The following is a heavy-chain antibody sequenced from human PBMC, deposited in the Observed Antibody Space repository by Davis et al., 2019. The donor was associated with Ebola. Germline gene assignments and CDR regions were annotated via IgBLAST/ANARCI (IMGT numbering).Heavy chain of an antibody. CDR1: GYTFTGYY. CDR3: ALATTAGSWPRKYYYYGMDV. J-gene: IGHJ6*02. CDR2: MNPNSGNT. D-gene: IGHD6-13*01. Sequence: ASVKVSCKASGYTFTGYYMHWVRQAPGQGLEWMGWMNPNSGNTGYAQKFQGRVTMTRNTSISTAYMELSSLRSEDTAVYYCALATTAGSWPRKYYYYGMDVWGQGTTVTVSS. V-gene: IGHV1-8*02.